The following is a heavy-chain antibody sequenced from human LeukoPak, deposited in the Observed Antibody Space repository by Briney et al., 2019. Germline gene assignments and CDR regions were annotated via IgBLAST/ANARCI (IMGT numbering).Heavy chain of an antibody. D-gene: IGHD6-13*01. CDR1: GYTFTGYH. V-gene: IGHV1-2*06. CDR3: ARDQGSLTRTWYTGY. Sequence: ASVKVSCKASGYTFTGYHIHWVRQAPGQGLEWMGRINPYSGDTNFAQKFQGRVTMTRDTSITTAYMDLSSLTPDDTAVYFCARDQGSLTRTWYTGYWGQGTQVTVSS. CDR2: INPYSGDT. J-gene: IGHJ4*02.